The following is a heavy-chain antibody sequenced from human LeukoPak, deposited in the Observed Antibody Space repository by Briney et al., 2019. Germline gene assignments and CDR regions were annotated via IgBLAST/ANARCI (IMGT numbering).Heavy chain of an antibody. CDR2: INPSGGST. CDR3: ARWGASVLALIYYYGMDV. Sequence: GSSVKVSCKASGYTFSRYYMHWVRKAPGQGLEWMGIINPSGGSTSYAQKFQGRVTMTRDTSTRIVYMELSSLRSEDTAVYYCARWGASVLALIYYYGMDVWGQGTTVTVSS. D-gene: IGHD2-8*02. CDR1: GYTFSRYY. V-gene: IGHV1-46*01. J-gene: IGHJ6*02.